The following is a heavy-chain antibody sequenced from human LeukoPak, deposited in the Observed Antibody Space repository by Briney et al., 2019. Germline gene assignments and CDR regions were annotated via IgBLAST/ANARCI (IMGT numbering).Heavy chain of an antibody. CDR2: IKQDGSEK. V-gene: IGHV3-7*01. CDR1: GFTFSSYW. J-gene: IGHJ5*02. D-gene: IGHD2-2*01. CDR3: ARDDCSSISCYHNWFDP. Sequence: GGSLRLSCAASGFTFSSYWMSWVRQAPGKGLEWVANIKQDGSEKYYVDSVKGRFTISRDDAKNSLYLQMNSLRAEDTAVYYCARDDCSSISCYHNWFDPWRQGTLVTVSS.